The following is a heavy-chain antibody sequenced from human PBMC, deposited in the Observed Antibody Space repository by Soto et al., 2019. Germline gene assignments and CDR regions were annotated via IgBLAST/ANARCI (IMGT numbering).Heavy chain of an antibody. Sequence: GGSLRLSCAASGLTFSNAWMIWVRQAPGRGLEWVGRIKIKTDGGTTDYAAPVKGRFTISRDDSKNTLYLQMNSLKTEDTAVYYCTTDFTIGVADYYFDYWGQGTLVTVSS. CDR3: TTDFTIGVADYYFDY. J-gene: IGHJ4*02. V-gene: IGHV3-15*01. D-gene: IGHD3-3*01. CDR1: GLTFSNAW. CDR2: IKIKTDGGTT.